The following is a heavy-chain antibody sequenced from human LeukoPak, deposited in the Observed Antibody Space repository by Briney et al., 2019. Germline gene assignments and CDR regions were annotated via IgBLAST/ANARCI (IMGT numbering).Heavy chain of an antibody. J-gene: IGHJ4*02. CDR1: GFPFSTYW. CDR3: AKVAKYYYGPETYYFFEQ. D-gene: IGHD3-10*01. CDR2: INQDRTEK. Sequence: PGGSLRLSCAASGFPFSTYWMSWVRQAPGKGLEWVANINQDRTEKYYVDSVKGRFTISRDYAKNSLYLQMNSLRVEDTAVYYCAKVAKYYYGPETYYFFEQWGQGTPVTASS. V-gene: IGHV3-7*01.